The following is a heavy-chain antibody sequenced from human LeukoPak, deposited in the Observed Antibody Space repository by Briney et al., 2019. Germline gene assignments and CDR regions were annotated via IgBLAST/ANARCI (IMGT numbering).Heavy chain of an antibody. CDR2: INPNSGGT. CDR1: GYTFTGYY. CDR3: ASLVAVAGATGYYYYGMDV. Sequence: GASAKVSCKASGYTFTGYYMHWVRQAPGQGLEWMRWINPNSGGTNYAQKFQGRVTMTRDTSISTAYMELSRLRSDDTAVYYCASLVAVAGATGYYYYGMDVWGQGTTVTVSS. V-gene: IGHV1-2*02. D-gene: IGHD6-19*01. J-gene: IGHJ6*02.